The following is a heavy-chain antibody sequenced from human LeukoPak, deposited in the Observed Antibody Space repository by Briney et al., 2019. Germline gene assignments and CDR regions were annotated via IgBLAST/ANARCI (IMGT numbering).Heavy chain of an antibody. CDR1: GGTFSSYA. Sequence: ASVKVSCKASGGTFSSYAISWVRQAPGQGLEWMGRIIPILGIANYAQKFQGRVTITADKSTSTAYMELSSLRSEDTAMYYCASGNGYCSSTSCYALGYYFDYWGQGTLVTVSS. D-gene: IGHD2-2*03. V-gene: IGHV1-69*04. CDR2: IIPILGIA. CDR3: ASGNGYCSSTSCYALGYYFDY. J-gene: IGHJ4*02.